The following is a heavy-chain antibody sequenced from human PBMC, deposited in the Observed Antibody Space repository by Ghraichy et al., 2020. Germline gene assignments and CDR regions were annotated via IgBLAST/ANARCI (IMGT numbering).Heavy chain of an antibody. J-gene: IGHJ6*03. D-gene: IGHD3-16*01. Sequence: SCAASGFTFSDSYMSWIRQAPGKGLEWVSYISSTGSTIYYSDSVKGRFTISRDNAKNSLYLQMNSLRAEDTAVYYCAMRGFYYYYMDVWGKGTTVTVSS. CDR3: AMRGFYYYYMDV. CDR2: ISSTGSTI. CDR1: GFTFSDSY. V-gene: IGHV3-11*04.